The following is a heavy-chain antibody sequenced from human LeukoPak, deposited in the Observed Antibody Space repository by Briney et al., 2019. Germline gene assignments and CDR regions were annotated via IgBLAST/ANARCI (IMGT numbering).Heavy chain of an antibody. CDR1: GGSISSYY. Sequence: SETLSLTCTVSGGSISSYYWSWIRQPPGKGLEWIGYIYYSGSTNYNPSPKSRVTISVDTSKNQFSLKLSSVTAADTAVYYCARSVDDFWSGSIEVYYYYYMDVWGKGTTVTVSS. D-gene: IGHD3-3*01. CDR2: IYYSGST. J-gene: IGHJ6*03. CDR3: ARSVDDFWSGSIEVYYYYYMDV. V-gene: IGHV4-59*01.